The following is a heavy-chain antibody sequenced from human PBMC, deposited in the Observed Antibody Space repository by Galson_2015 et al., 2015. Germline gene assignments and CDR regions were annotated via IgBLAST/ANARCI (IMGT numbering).Heavy chain of an antibody. Sequence: SLRLSCAASGFTFSSYSMNWVRQAPGKGPEWVSYISSSSTIYYADSVKGRFTISRDNAKNSLYLQMNSLRDEDTAVYYCARDRRYSSGWFERDYWGQGTLVTVSS. J-gene: IGHJ4*02. CDR3: ARDRRYSSGWFERDY. D-gene: IGHD6-19*01. CDR1: GFTFSSYS. V-gene: IGHV3-48*02. CDR2: ISSSSTI.